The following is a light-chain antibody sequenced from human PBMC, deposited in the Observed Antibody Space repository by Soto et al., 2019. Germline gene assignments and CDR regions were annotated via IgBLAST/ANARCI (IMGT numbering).Light chain of an antibody. V-gene: IGLV2-8*01. J-gene: IGLJ1*01. CDR2: EVT. CDR3: SSYTGDRDPYV. Sequence: LTQPPSASGSPGQSVTISCTGTSSDVGSYNFVPWYQQHPGKAPKLLIYEVTKRPSGVPDRFSGSKSANTASLTVSGLQAEDDAEYFCSSYTGDRDPYVFGTGTNVTVL. CDR1: SSDVGSYNF.